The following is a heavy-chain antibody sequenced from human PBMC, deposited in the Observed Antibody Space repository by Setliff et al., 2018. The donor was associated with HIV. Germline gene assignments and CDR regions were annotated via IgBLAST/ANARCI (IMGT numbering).Heavy chain of an antibody. CDR3: AKDPFHYYSSEENYFGP. CDR2: IIIDERSA. J-gene: IGHJ5*02. V-gene: IGHV3-74*01. D-gene: IGHD3-10*01. CDR1: GFTFSSYC. Sequence: GGSLRLSCAASGFTFSSYCMHWVRQVPGKGLFWVSRIIIDERSASYADSVKGRFTISRDNAKSTLYLQTSSLRVADTAIYYCAKDPFHYYSSEENYFGPWGQGALVTVSS.